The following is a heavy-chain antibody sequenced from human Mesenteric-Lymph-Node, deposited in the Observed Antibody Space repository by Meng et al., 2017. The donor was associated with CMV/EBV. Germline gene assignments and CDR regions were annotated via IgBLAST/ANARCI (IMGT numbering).Heavy chain of an antibody. Sequence: GGSLRLSCAASGFTFSSYWMHWVRQAPGKGLVWVSRINSDGSSTSYADSVKGRFTISRDNAKNSLYLQMNSLRAEDTAVYHCATAKKTGYSSGWSLGNYYYGMDVWGQGTTVTVSS. CDR2: INSDGSST. D-gene: IGHD6-19*01. CDR3: ATAKKTGYSSGWSLGNYYYGMDV. CDR1: GFTFSSYW. V-gene: IGHV3-74*01. J-gene: IGHJ6*02.